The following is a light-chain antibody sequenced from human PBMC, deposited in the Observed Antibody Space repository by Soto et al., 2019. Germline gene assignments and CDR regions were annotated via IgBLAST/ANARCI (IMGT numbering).Light chain of an antibody. Sequence: VLTQSPATLSLSPGERATLSCRASQSISNYLAWYQHRPGQAPRLLIYDASTRATGIPARFSGSGSGTDFTLTISSLEPEDFAVYCCQLRSNWPPTWTFGQGTKVEVK. V-gene: IGKV3-11*01. CDR2: DAS. J-gene: IGKJ1*01. CDR3: QLRSNWPPTWT. CDR1: QSISNY.